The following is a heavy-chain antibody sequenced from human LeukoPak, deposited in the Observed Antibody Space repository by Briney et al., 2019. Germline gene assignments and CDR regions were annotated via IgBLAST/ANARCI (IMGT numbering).Heavy chain of an antibody. CDR1: GFTFGDYA. CDR3: TREVGVVPAAMYSYYYYMDV. J-gene: IGHJ6*03. D-gene: IGHD2-2*01. Sequence: GGSLRLSCTASGFTFGDYAMSWVRQAPGKGLEWVGFIRSKAYGGTTEYAASVKGRFTISRDDSKSIAYLQMNSLKTEDTAVYYCTREVGVVPAAMYSYYYYMDVWGKGTAVTISS. CDR2: IRSKAYGGTT. V-gene: IGHV3-49*04.